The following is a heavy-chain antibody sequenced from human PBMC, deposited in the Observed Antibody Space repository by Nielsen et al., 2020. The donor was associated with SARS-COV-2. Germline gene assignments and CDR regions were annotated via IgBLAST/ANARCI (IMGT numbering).Heavy chain of an antibody. J-gene: IGHJ4*02. Sequence: GESLKISCAASGFIFSGYWMAWVRQAPGTGLEWVANIKQDGSEKYFIDSVKGRFTISRDNAKNSLYLQMNSLRAEDTAVYFCARPLWFGTSFYLDNWGQGTLVTVSS. CDR2: IKQDGSEK. V-gene: IGHV3-7*01. CDR1: GFIFSGYW. CDR3: ARPLWFGTSFYLDN. D-gene: IGHD3-10*01.